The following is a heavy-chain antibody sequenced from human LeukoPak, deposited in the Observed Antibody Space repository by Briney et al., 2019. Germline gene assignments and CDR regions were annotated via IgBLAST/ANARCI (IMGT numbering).Heavy chain of an antibody. V-gene: IGHV4-59*11. CDR3: AREYSSPLEFQHYFDL. Sequence: SETLSLTCSVSGASMNSHYWSWIRQPPGKGLEWIGYIYRKGDTSYNPSLHSRVTLSVDTSKSQFSLKLRSVTAADSAIYYCAREYSSPLEFQHYFDLWGQGIAVTVSS. J-gene: IGHJ4*02. CDR1: GASMNSHY. D-gene: IGHD3-22*01. CDR2: IYRKGDT.